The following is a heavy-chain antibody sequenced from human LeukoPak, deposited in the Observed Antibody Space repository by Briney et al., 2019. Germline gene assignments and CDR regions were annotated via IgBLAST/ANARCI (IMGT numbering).Heavy chain of an antibody. J-gene: IGHJ4*02. CDR1: GFTFSSYA. CDR3: AKGADDSSGWYVPYFDY. V-gene: IGHV3-30*18. D-gene: IGHD6-19*01. CDR2: ISYDGSNK. Sequence: GGSLRLSCAASGFTFSSYAMSWVRQAPGKGLEWVAVISYDGSNKYYADSVKGRFTISRDNSKNTLYLQMNSLRAEDTAVYYCAKGADDSSGWYVPYFDYWGQGTLVTVSS.